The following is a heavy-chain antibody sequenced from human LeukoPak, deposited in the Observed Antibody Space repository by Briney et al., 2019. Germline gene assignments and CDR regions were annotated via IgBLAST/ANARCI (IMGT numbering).Heavy chain of an antibody. CDR3: ARHRGDNSNPRYYFYYMDV. J-gene: IGHJ6*03. V-gene: IGHV4-39*01. D-gene: IGHD4-11*01. Sequence: PSETLSLTCAVSGDSISSSNFYWGWIRQPPGKGLEWIGSMYHRGSTYYNPSLKSRVTMSGDTSKNHFSLKLSSVIAADAAVYYCARHRGDNSNPRYYFYYMDVWGKGTTVTVSS. CDR2: MYHRGST. CDR1: GDSISSSNFY.